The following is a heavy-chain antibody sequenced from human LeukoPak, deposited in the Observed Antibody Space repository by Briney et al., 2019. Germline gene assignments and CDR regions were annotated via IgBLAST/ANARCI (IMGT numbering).Heavy chain of an antibody. CDR1: GFTFSSYS. V-gene: IGHV3-21*01. Sequence: GGSLRLSCAASGFTFSSYSMNWVRQAPGKGLEWVSSISSSSSYIYYADSVKGRCTISRDNAKNSLYLQMNSLRDEDTAVYNCARDRYYYDSSGTGFDYWGQGTLVTVSS. CDR2: ISSSSSYI. CDR3: ARDRYYYDSSGTGFDY. J-gene: IGHJ4*02. D-gene: IGHD3-22*01.